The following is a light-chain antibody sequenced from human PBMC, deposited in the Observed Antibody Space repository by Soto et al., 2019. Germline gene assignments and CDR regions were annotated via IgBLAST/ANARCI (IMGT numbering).Light chain of an antibody. Sequence: IQMTQSPSSLSASVGDRVIITCRSDHSINNYLNWYQQRPGKVPKLLIYAASTLQSGVPSRFSGSGPWRVFTLTINSLQPEDLATYDCQQSYSTLGTFGRGTRVEI. V-gene: IGKV1-39*01. CDR1: HSINNY. CDR3: QQSYSTLGT. J-gene: IGKJ2*01. CDR2: AAS.